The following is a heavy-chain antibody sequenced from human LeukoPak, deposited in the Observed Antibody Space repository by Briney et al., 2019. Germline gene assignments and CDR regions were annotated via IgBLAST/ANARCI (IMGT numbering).Heavy chain of an antibody. CDR3: ARDYSNYYYMDV. CDR2: INHSGST. J-gene: IGHJ6*03. Sequence: SETLSLTCVVYNASFSSFYWSWIRQSPGKGLEWIGEINHSGSTNYNPSLKSRVTISVDTSKNQFSLKLSSVTAADTAVYYCARDYSNYYYMDVWGKGTTVTVSS. D-gene: IGHD2-15*01. V-gene: IGHV4-34*01. CDR1: NASFSSFY.